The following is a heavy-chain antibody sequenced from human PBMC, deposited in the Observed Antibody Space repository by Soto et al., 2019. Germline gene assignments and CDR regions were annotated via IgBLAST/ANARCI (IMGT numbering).Heavy chain of an antibody. V-gene: IGHV4-31*03. J-gene: IGHJ6*02. CDR1: GGYISSGGYY. CDR3: ARGAVVAPPYYGMDV. Sequence: QVQLQESGPGLVKPSQTLSLTCTVSGGYISSGGYYWSWIRQHPGKGLEWIGYIYYSGSTYYNPSLNSRVTISVDTSKNQFSLKLSSVTAADTAVYYCARGAVVAPPYYGMDVWGQGTTVTVSS. D-gene: IGHD2-15*01. CDR2: IYYSGST.